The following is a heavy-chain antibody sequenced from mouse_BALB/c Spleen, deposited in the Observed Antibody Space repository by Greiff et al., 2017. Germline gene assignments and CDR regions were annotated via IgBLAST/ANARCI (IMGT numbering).Heavy chain of an antibody. CDR1: GFTFSSFG. V-gene: IGHV5-17*02. CDR2: ISSGSSTI. J-gene: IGHJ2*01. CDR3: ARYDYSFDY. D-gene: IGHD2-4*01. Sequence: EVQVVESGGGLVQPGGSRKLSCAASGFTFSSFGMHWVRQAPEKGLEWVAYISSGSSTIYYADTVKGRFTISRDNPKNTLFLQMTSLRSEDTAMYYCARYDYSFDYWGQGTTLTVSS.